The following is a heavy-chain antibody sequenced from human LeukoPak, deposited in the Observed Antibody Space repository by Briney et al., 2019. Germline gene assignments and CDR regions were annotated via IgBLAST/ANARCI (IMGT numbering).Heavy chain of an antibody. CDR2: IYYSGST. CDR1: GGSISSYY. Sequence: SETLSLTCTVSGGSISSYYWSWIRQPPGKGLEWIGYIYYSGSTNYNPSLKSRVTISVDTSKNQFSLKLSSVTAADTAVYYCARTPWPPPGHWFDPWGQGTLVTVSS. J-gene: IGHJ5*02. V-gene: IGHV4-59*01. CDR3: ARTPWPPPGHWFDP.